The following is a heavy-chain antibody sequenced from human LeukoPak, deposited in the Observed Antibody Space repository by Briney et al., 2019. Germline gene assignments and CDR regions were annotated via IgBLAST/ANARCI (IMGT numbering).Heavy chain of an antibody. CDR2: ISGSGGST. CDR3: ASDTAMVIYYYYYMDV. J-gene: IGHJ6*03. Sequence: PGGSLRLSCAASGFTFSSYAMSWVRQAPGKGLEWVSAISGSGGSTYYADSVKGRFTISRGNSKNTLYLQMNSLRAEDTAVYYCASDTAMVIYYYYYMDVWGKGTTVTVSS. D-gene: IGHD5-18*01. CDR1: GFTFSSYA. V-gene: IGHV3-23*01.